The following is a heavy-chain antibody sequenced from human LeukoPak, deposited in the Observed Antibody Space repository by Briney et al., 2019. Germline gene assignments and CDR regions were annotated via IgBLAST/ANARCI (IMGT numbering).Heavy chain of an antibody. CDR1: GSTFRIYR. J-gene: IGHJ4*02. CDR2: IGSSSSTR. Sequence: GGSLRLSVAAPGSTFRIYRMTGVRQAPGKGLGWVSYIGSSSSTRYYADSVKGRFTISRDSAKNSLYLQMNSLRDEDTAVYYCARVGGQQTDYWGQGTLVTVSS. V-gene: IGHV3-48*02. D-gene: IGHD2-15*01. CDR3: ARVGGQQTDY.